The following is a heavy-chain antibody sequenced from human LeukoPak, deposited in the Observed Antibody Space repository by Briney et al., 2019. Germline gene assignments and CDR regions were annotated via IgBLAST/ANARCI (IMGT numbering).Heavy chain of an antibody. CDR1: GGTFSSYA. Sequence: ASVKVSCKASGGTFSSYAISWVRQAPGQGLEWMGRIIPILGIANYAQKFQGRVTITADKSTSTAYMELSSLRSEDTAVYYCAREGYSGYDWRDYFDYWGQGTLVTVSS. CDR2: IIPILGIA. J-gene: IGHJ4*02. V-gene: IGHV1-69*04. CDR3: AREGYSGYDWRDYFDY. D-gene: IGHD5-12*01.